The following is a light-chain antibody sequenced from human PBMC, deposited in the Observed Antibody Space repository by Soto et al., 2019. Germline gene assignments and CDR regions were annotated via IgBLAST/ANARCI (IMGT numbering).Light chain of an antibody. CDR3: QQYNNWPPWT. Sequence: EIGMTQSPATLSVSPGERATLSCRASQSVSSNLAWSQQKPGQAPMLLIYGASTRATGIPARFSGSGSGTEFTLTISSLQSEDFAVYYCQQYNNWPPWTFGQGTKVEIK. J-gene: IGKJ1*01. CDR1: QSVSSN. V-gene: IGKV3-15*01. CDR2: GAS.